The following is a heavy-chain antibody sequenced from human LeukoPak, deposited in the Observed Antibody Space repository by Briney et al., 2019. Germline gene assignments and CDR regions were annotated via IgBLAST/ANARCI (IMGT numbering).Heavy chain of an antibody. Sequence: GGSLRLSCAASGFTVSSNYMSWVRQAPGKGLEWASVIYSGGSTYYADSVKGRFTISRDNSKNTLYLQMNSLRAEDTAVYYCARDGGAVAGTVDAFDIWGQGTMVTVSS. D-gene: IGHD6-19*01. CDR3: ARDGGAVAGTVDAFDI. CDR2: IYSGGST. J-gene: IGHJ3*02. CDR1: GFTVSSNY. V-gene: IGHV3-66*01.